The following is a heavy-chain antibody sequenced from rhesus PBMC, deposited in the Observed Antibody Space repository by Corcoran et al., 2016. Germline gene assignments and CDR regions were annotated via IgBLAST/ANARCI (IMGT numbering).Heavy chain of an antibody. CDR3: ARGSATFDL. CDR2: SSGTRRST. V-gene: IGHV4-173*01. J-gene: IGHJ2*01. D-gene: IGHD2-21*01. Sequence: QLQLQESGPGLVKPSETLSLTCAVSGGSISSNWWSWIRQPPGKGLGWIGRSSGTRRSTNYTPSLKSRVTISTDTSNNQFSLKLHSVTAADTAVYYCARGSATFDLWGPGTPITISS. CDR1: GGSISSNW.